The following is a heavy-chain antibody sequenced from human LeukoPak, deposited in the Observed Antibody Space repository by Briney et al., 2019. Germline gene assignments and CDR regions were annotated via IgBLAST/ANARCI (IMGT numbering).Heavy chain of an antibody. V-gene: IGHV4-61*01. J-gene: IGHJ4*02. CDR2: IYYSWST. D-gene: IGHD3-10*01. Sequence: SETLSLTCTVSGGSFSSGSDYWSWLRQPPGKGLEWIVYIYYSWSTNYNPSLKSRVTISVDTSKNQFSLKLSSVTAADTAVYYCARHITMVRGVRADHFDYWGQGTLVTVSS. CDR1: GGSFSSGSDY. CDR3: ARHITMVRGVRADHFDY.